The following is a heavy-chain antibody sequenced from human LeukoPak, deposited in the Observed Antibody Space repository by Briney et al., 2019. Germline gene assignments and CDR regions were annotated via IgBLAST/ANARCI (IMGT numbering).Heavy chain of an antibody. V-gene: IGHV1-46*01. D-gene: IGHD2-15*01. CDR2: INPSGGST. J-gene: IGHJ3*02. CDR3: ARESGRPI. CDR1: GYTFTSSY. Sequence: GASVKVSCRASGYTFTSSYMHWVRQAPGQGLEWMGIINPSGGSTSYSQKFQGRVTMTRDTSTSTVYMELSSLGSEDTAVYYCARESGRPIWGQGTMVTVSS.